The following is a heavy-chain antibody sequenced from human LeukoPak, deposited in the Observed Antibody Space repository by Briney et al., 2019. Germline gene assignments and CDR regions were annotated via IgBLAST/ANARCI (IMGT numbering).Heavy chain of an antibody. V-gene: IGHV4-4*07. CDR2: IHTSWTT. CDR1: GGSMSSYY. CDR3: ARGDYYDGGGRNWFDP. J-gene: IGHJ5*02. D-gene: IGHD3-16*01. Sequence: SETLSLTCTVSGGSMSSYYWSFIRQPAGKGLEWIGRIHTSWTTYYNPSLKNRVTMSVDTSRNQFSLRLTSVTAADTAVYYCARGDYYDGGGRNWFDPWGQGTLVTVSS.